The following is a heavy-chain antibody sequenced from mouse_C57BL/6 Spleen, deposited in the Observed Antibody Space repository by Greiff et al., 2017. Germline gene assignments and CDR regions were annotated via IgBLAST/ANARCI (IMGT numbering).Heavy chain of an antibody. CDR3: TREGNWDEIAY. Sequence: DVMLVESGEGLVKPGGSLKLSCAASGFTFSSYAMSWVRQTPEKRLEWVAYISSGGDYIYYADTVKGRFTISRDNARNTLYLQMSSLKSEDTAMYYCTREGNWDEIAYWGQGTLVTVSA. V-gene: IGHV5-9-1*02. CDR1: GFTFSSYA. J-gene: IGHJ3*01. CDR2: ISSGGDYI. D-gene: IGHD4-1*01.